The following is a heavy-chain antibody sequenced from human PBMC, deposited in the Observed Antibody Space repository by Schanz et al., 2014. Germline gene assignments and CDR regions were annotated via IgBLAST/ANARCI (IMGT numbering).Heavy chain of an antibody. CDR3: AKAFRTTKYYGMDV. V-gene: IGHV3-23*04. Sequence: EVQLVESGGGVVRPGGSLRLSCVLSGFTFDDYGMSWVRQAPGKGLEWVSAISSTGGSTYYADSVKGRFTISRDNSKNTLSLLVNSLRGEDTATYYCAKAFRTTKYYGMDVWGQGTTVTVS. CDR2: ISSTGGST. J-gene: IGHJ6*02. D-gene: IGHD1-1*01. CDR1: GFTFDDYG.